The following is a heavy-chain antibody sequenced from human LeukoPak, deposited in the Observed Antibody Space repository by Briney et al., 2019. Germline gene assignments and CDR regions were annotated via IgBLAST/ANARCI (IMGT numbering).Heavy chain of an antibody. V-gene: IGHV4-39*01. CDR1: GGSIGSSNYY. CDR2: IYYSGST. CDR3: ATHSSIRTVPFDY. D-gene: IGHD2-8*02. J-gene: IGHJ4*02. Sequence: SETLSLTCTVCGGSIGSSNYYWGWIRQPPGKGLEWIGSIYYSGSTYYNPSLKSRVTISVDTSKNHFSLKLDSMTAADTAVYYCATHSSIRTVPFDYWGQGALVTVSS.